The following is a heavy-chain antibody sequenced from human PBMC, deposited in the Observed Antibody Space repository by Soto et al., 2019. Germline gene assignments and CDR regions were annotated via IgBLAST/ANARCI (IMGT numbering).Heavy chain of an antibody. CDR2: INHSGST. Sequence: SETLSLTCAVYGGSFSGYYWSWIRQPPGKGLEWIGEINHSGSTNYNPSLKSRVTISVDTSKNQFSLKLSSVTAADTAVYYCARGEVGATAFDIWGQGTMVTVSS. CDR1: GGSFSGYY. D-gene: IGHD1-26*01. V-gene: IGHV4-34*01. CDR3: ARGEVGATAFDI. J-gene: IGHJ3*02.